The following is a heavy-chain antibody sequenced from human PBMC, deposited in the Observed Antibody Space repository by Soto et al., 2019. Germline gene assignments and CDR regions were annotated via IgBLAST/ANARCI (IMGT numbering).Heavy chain of an antibody. CDR1: GLTISGKKY. D-gene: IGHD1-1*01. CDR3: ATWHEREHAFDV. CDR2: LYDVDGS. Sequence: DVQLVESGGGLIQPGASLRLSCAAFGLTISGKKYVAWVRQAPGKGLEWVSALYDVDGSFYADSVTGRFTTSSDSSKTTVYLQMNALRPDDTAVYYCATWHEREHAFDVWGQGTTVTISS. J-gene: IGHJ3*01. V-gene: IGHV3-53*01.